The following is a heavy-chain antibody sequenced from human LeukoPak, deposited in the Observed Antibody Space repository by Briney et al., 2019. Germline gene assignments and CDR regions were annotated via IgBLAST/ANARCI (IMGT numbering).Heavy chain of an antibody. D-gene: IGHD1-20*01. CDR3: TRHGGGYNWNASVYYYYYYMDV. J-gene: IGHJ6*03. V-gene: IGHV3-73*01. CDR1: GFTFSGSA. CDR2: IRSKANSYAT. Sequence: PGGSLRLSCAASGFTFSGSAMHWVRQASGKGLEWVGRIRSKANSYATAYAASVKGRFTISRDDSKNTAYLQMNSLKTEDTAVYYCTRHGGGYNWNASVYYYYYYMDVWGKGTTVTVSS.